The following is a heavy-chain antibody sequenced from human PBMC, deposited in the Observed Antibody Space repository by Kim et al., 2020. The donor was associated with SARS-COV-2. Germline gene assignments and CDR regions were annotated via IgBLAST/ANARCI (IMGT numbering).Heavy chain of an antibody. CDR1: GFTFSSYG. Sequence: GGSLRLSCAASGFTFSSYGMHWVRQAPGKGLEWVAVIWYDGSNKYYADSVKGRFTISRDNSKNTLYLQMNSLRAEDTAVYYCARGSRSIAAGWFDPWGQGTLVTVSS. CDR3: ARGSRSIAAGWFDP. CDR2: IWYDGSNK. J-gene: IGHJ5*02. D-gene: IGHD6-13*01. V-gene: IGHV3-33*01.